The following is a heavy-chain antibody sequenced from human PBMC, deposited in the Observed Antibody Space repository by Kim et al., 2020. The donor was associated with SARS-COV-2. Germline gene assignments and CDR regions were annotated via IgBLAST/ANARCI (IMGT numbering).Heavy chain of an antibody. CDR2: ISGSGGST. CDR1: GFTFKTYA. J-gene: IGHJ4*02. Sequence: GGSLRLSCAASGFTFKTYAMSWVRQAPGKGLEWVSAISGSGGSTSSADAVKGRFIISRDNSKNTMYLQMNSLTAEDTAVYYCAKDGHGGGYWGQGTLVTVSS. V-gene: IGHV3-23*01. CDR3: AKDGHGGGY. D-gene: IGHD3-16*01.